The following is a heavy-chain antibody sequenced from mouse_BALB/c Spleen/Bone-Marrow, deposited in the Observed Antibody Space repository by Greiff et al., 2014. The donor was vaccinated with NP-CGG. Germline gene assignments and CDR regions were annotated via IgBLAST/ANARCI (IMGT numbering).Heavy chain of an antibody. Sequence: EVQLQESGAELVRPGALVKLSCKTSGFNIKDYYMFWLKQRPEQGLEWIGWIDHETNYTIYDPKFQGKASITADTSSNTAYLQLSSLTSEDIAVYYCARFLLRDYAMDYWGQGTSVTVSS. D-gene: IGHD1-1*01. CDR3: ARFLLRDYAMDY. V-gene: IGHV14-1*02. J-gene: IGHJ4*01. CDR1: GFNIKDYY. CDR2: IDHETNYT.